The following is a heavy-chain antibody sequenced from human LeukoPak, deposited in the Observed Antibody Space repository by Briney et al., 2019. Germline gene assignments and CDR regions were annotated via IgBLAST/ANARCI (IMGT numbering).Heavy chain of an antibody. V-gene: IGHV4-39*07. CDR2: IYYSGST. Sequence: PSETPSLTCTVSGGSISSSTHYWGWIRQPPGRGLEWIASIYYSGSTHYNPSLKSRVTMSVDTSKNQFSLKLSSVTAADTAVYYCARIIAAAGDYYGMDVWGQGTTVTVSS. CDR3: ARIIAAAGDYYGMDV. J-gene: IGHJ6*02. D-gene: IGHD6-13*01. CDR1: GGSISSSTHY.